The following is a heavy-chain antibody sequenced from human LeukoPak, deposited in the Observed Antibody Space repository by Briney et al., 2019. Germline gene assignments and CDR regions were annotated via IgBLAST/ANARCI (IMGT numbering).Heavy chain of an antibody. CDR2: INAYNGDT. D-gene: IGHD3-22*01. Sequence: ASVTVSCTASGYTFTRNGISWVRHVPRQGLEWMGWINAYNGDTNYAQKLQGRVTITTDTCTSTAYMELRSLRSDDRAVYYGARDEGSYYDYFDYRGQGTQVTVSS. V-gene: IGHV1-18*01. J-gene: IGHJ4*02. CDR3: ARDEGSYYDYFDY. CDR1: GYTFTRNG.